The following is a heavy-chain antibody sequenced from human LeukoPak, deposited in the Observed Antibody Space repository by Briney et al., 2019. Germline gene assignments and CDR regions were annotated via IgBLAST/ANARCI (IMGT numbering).Heavy chain of an antibody. V-gene: IGHV3-30*02. Sequence: PGGSLRLSCAASGFTFSSYGMHWVRQAPGKGLEWVAFIRYDGSNEHYADSVKGRFTISRDNSKNTLYLQMNYLRAEDTAVYYCARDQAPYGSGTGTYFDSWGQGTLVTVSS. CDR3: ARDQAPYGSGTGTYFDS. D-gene: IGHD3-10*01. CDR2: IRYDGSNE. CDR1: GFTFSSYG. J-gene: IGHJ4*02.